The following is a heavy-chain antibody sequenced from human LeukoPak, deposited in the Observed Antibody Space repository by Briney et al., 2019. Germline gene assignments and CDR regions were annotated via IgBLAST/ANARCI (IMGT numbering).Heavy chain of an antibody. D-gene: IGHD3-22*01. CDR1: GGSFSGYY. J-gene: IGHJ5*02. CDR2: INHSGST. Sequence: SETLSLTCAVYGGSFSGYYWSWIRQPPGKGLEWIGEINHSGSTNYNPSLKSRVTISVDTSKNQFSLKLSSVTAADTAVYYCARGRYYYDSSGYLYWFDPWGQGTLVTVSS. V-gene: IGHV4-34*01. CDR3: ARGRYYYDSSGYLYWFDP.